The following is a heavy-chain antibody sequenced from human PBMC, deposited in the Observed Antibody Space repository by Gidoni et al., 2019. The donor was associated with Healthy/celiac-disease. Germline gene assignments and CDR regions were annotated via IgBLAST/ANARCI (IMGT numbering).Heavy chain of an antibody. V-gene: IGHV4-59*01. CDR1: AGSLSSYY. D-gene: IGHD3-22*01. Sequence: QVQLQESGPGLVKPSETLSLTCTVSAGSLSSYYWSWIRQPPGKGLEWIGYIYYSGSTNYNPSLKSRVTISVDTSKNQFSLKLSSVTAADTAVYYCARGVSGYYPSTRFDPWGQGTLVTVSS. CDR3: ARGVSGYYPSTRFDP. CDR2: IYYSGST. J-gene: IGHJ5*02.